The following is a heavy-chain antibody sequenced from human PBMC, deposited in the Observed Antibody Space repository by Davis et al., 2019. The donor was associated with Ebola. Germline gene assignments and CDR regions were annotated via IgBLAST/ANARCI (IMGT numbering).Heavy chain of an antibody. J-gene: IGHJ4*02. Sequence: SETLSLTCTVSGGSISSYYWSWIRQPPGKGLEWIGEIDHSGIRTYNPSLQNRVTMSVDASKNQFSLRLTSVTAADTAVYYCSDWNRWGQGTLVTVAS. CDR2: IDHSGIR. CDR1: GGSISSYY. V-gene: IGHV4-59*04. CDR3: SDWNR. D-gene: IGHD1-1*01.